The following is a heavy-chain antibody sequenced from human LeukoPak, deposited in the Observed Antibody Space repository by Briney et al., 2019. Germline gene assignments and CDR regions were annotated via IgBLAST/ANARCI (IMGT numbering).Heavy chain of an antibody. Sequence: GGSLRLSCAASGFTFSSYAMHWVRQAPGKGLEWVAVISYDGSNKYYADSVKGRFTISRDNSKNTLYLQMNSLRAEDTAVYYCARVHCSGGSCYLPYYWGQGTLVTVSS. CDR1: GFTFSSYA. J-gene: IGHJ4*02. V-gene: IGHV3-30*04. CDR3: ARVHCSGGSCYLPYY. CDR2: ISYDGSNK. D-gene: IGHD2-15*01.